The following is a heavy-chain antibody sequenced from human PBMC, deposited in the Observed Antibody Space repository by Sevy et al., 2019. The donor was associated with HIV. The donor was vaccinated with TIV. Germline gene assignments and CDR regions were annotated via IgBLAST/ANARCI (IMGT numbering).Heavy chain of an antibody. D-gene: IGHD3-10*01. CDR1: GFTFSSYA. V-gene: IGHV3-23*01. CDR2: ISGSGGST. CDR3: AKDRPDSGSYYSRSYYYYYYGMDV. Sequence: GGSLRLSCAASGFTFSSYAMSWVRQAPGKGLEWVSAISGSGGSTYYADSVKGRFTISRDNSKNTLYLQMNSLRAEDTAVYYCAKDRPDSGSYYSRSYYYYYYGMDVWGQGTTVTVSS. J-gene: IGHJ6*02.